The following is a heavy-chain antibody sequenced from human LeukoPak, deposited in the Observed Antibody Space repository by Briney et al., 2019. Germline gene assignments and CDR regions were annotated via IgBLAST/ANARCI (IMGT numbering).Heavy chain of an antibody. V-gene: IGHV1-69*13. J-gene: IGHJ6*03. D-gene: IGHD5-18*01. CDR2: AIPIFGTA. CDR3: ARDLRIQPVRYYMDV. Sequence: ASVKVSRKASGRTFSRYALSGVRQPPAQGLEWVGGAIPIFGTANYAQKVQGRVAITADEPTSTAYMELSSLRSEDTAVYYCARDLRIQPVRYYMDVWGKGTTVTVSS. CDR1: GRTFSRYA.